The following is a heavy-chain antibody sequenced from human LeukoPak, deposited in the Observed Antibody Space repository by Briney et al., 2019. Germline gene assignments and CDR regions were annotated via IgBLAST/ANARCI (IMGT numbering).Heavy chain of an antibody. CDR1: GFTFSSYG. V-gene: IGHV3-23*01. Sequence: GGSLRLSCAASGFTFSSYGMSWVRQAPGKGLEWVSAISGSGGSTYYADSVKGRFTISRDNSKNTLYLQMNSLRAEDTALYYCAREATYYDSSGYPSYYFDYWGQGTLVTVSS. CDR3: AREATYYDSSGYPSYYFDY. D-gene: IGHD3-22*01. CDR2: ISGSGGST. J-gene: IGHJ4*02.